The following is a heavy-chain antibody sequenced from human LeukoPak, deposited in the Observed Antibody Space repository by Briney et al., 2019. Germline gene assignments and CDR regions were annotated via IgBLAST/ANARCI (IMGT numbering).Heavy chain of an antibody. D-gene: IGHD3-22*01. CDR2: LYSGAST. Sequence: GGSLRLSCAASGFTVSSNYMSCVRQAPGKGLEWVSVLYSGASTYYADSVKGRFTISRDNSKNTLYLQMNSLRAEDTAVYYCASGNYDGAFDIWGQGTMVTVSS. CDR3: ASGNYDGAFDI. CDR1: GFTVSSNY. V-gene: IGHV3-53*01. J-gene: IGHJ3*02.